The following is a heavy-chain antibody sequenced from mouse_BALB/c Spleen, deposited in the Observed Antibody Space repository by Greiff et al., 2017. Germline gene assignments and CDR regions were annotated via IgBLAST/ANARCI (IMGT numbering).Heavy chain of an antibody. J-gene: IGHJ3*01. Sequence: VQLQQSAADLARPGASVKMSCKASGYTFTSYTMHWVKQRPGQGLEWIGYINPSSGYTEYNQKFKGKATMTVDKSSSTAYMELARLTSEDSAIYYWARLGNYGGFAYWGQGTLGTGSA. V-gene: IGHV1-4*02. CDR1: GYTFTSYT. CDR3: ARLGNYGGFAY. D-gene: IGHD2-1*01. CDR2: INPSSGYT.